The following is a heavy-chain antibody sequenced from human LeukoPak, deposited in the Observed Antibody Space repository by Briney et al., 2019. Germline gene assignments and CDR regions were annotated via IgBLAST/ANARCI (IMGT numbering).Heavy chain of an antibody. CDR1: GGSITNYY. D-gene: IGHD4-23*01. V-gene: IGHV4-59*01. CDR3: ARDLYGGNSESY. CDR2: IFYSGST. Sequence: SETLSLTCTVSGGSITNYYCSWIRQPPGKGLEWIGYIFYSGSTHYSPSLKSRVTISGDTSKNQFSLKLTSVTAAGTAVYYCARDLYGGNSESYWGQGTLVTVSS. J-gene: IGHJ4*02.